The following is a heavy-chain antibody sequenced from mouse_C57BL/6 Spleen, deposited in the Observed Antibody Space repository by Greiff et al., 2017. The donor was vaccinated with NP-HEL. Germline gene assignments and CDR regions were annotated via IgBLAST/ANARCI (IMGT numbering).Heavy chain of an antibody. V-gene: IGHV14-1*01. Sequence: VQLQQSGAELVRPGASVKLSCTASGFNIKDYYMHWVKQRPEQGLEWIGRIDPEDGDTEYAPKFQGKATMTADTSSNTAYLQLSSLTSEDTAVYYCTSYYYGSSPWYFDVWGTGTTVTVSS. D-gene: IGHD1-1*01. CDR1: GFNIKDYY. CDR3: TSYYYGSSPWYFDV. CDR2: IDPEDGDT. J-gene: IGHJ1*03.